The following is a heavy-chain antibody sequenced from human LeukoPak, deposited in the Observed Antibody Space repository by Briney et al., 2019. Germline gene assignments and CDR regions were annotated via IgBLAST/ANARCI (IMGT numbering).Heavy chain of an antibody. J-gene: IGHJ6*03. V-gene: IGHV4-39*01. D-gene: IGHD3-10*01. CDR3: ARFYTTSQYGSGYMDV. CDR2: MSYSGST. Sequence: PSETLSLTCTVSGGSISSSSYSWGWIRQPPGKGLEWIGSMSYSGSTYYNPSLKSRVTIAVDTSKTQFSLKLSSVTAADTAVYYCARFYTTSQYGSGYMDVWGKGTTVTVSS. CDR1: GGSISSSSYS.